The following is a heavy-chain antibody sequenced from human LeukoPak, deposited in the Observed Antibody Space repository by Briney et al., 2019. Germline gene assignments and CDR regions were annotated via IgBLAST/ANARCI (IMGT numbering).Heavy chain of an antibody. CDR2: VYYSGST. J-gene: IGHJ5*02. V-gene: IGHV4-59*01. CDR3: ARGATDTTRWFDP. CDR1: GGSISSYY. D-gene: IGHD1-7*01. Sequence: SETLSLTCAVSGGSISSYYWSWIRQPPGKGLEWIGYVYYSGSTNYNPSLKSRVTISVDTSKKQFSLKLSSVTAADTAVYYCARGATDTTRWFDPWGQGTLVTVSS.